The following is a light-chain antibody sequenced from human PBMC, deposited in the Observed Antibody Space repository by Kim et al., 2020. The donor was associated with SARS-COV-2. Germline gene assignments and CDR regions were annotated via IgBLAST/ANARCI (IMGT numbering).Light chain of an antibody. J-gene: IGLJ2*01. CDR3: QTWDSSTVV. Sequence: SYELTQPPSVSVSPGQTARITCSGDKVGTLWTCWYQQRPGQSPELVIYQDAKRRSGIPERISGSKSGNTATLTISGAQAIDEADYYCQTWDSSTVVFGGGTQLTVL. V-gene: IGLV3-1*01. CDR1: KVGTLW. CDR2: QDA.